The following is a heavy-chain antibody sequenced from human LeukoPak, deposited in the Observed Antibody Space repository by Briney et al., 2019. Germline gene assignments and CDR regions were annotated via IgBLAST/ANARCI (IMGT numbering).Heavy chain of an antibody. CDR1: GYTFTSYY. CDR3: ARGPSITMVRGGQWYYYMDV. Sequence: GASVKVSCKASGYTFTSYYIHWVRQAPGQGLEWMGLINPSGGSTNYAQKFQGRVTMTRDTSTSTVYMELSSLRSEDTAVCYCARGPSITMVRGGQWYYYMDVWGKGTTVTVSS. J-gene: IGHJ6*03. V-gene: IGHV1-46*01. CDR2: INPSGGST. D-gene: IGHD3-10*01.